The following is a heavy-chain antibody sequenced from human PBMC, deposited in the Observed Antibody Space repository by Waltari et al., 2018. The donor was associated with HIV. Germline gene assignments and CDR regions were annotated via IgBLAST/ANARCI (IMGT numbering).Heavy chain of an antibody. D-gene: IGHD2-15*01. Sequence: QVQLVQSGAEVKKPGASVKVSCKASGYTLTNYALHWVRQAPGQRLEWMGWSNAGNGDTKYSQEFQGRGTITRDTSASTGYMDLSSLRSEDMAVYYCARGRWGYSLDYWGQGTLVTVSS. CDR2: SNAGNGDT. J-gene: IGHJ4*02. V-gene: IGHV1-3*02. CDR1: GYTLTNYA. CDR3: ARGRWGYSLDY.